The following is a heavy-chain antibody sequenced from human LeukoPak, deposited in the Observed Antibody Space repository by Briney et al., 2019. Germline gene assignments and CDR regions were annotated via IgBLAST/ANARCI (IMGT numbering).Heavy chain of an antibody. Sequence: SETLSLTCAVYGGSFSDYYWSWIRQPPGKGLEWIGEINHSGSTNYNPSLKSRVTISVDTSKNQFSLKLSSVTAADTAVYYCARKTGLLRKTNYYYYYYMDVWGKGTTVTVSS. CDR3: ARKTGLLRKTNYYYYYYMDV. CDR2: INHSGST. V-gene: IGHV4-34*01. J-gene: IGHJ6*03. D-gene: IGHD3-22*01. CDR1: GGSFSDYY.